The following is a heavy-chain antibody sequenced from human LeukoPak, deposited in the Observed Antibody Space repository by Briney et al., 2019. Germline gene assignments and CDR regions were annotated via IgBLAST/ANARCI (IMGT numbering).Heavy chain of an antibody. D-gene: IGHD3-10*01. CDR2: ITGSGGST. CDR1: RFTFRYYG. Sequence: GGSLRLSCVASRFTFRYYGMQWVRQAPGKGLEWVSGITGSGGSTYYADSVKGRFTISRDNSKNTLYLQMNSLRAEDTAVYYCAKDRPGAILWFDIWGQGTMVTVSS. CDR3: AKDRPGAILWFDI. V-gene: IGHV3-23*01. J-gene: IGHJ3*02.